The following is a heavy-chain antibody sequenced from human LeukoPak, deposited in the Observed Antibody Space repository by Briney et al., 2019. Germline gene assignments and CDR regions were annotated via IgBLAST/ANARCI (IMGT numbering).Heavy chain of an antibody. CDR3: ARTLYSYGRPVYYYGIDV. J-gene: IGHJ6*04. V-gene: IGHV3-33*01. CDR1: GFTFSAYG. CDR2: IWHDGSNK. D-gene: IGHD5-18*01. Sequence: GGSLRLSCAASGFTFSAYGMHWVRQAPGKGLEWVALIWHDGSNKYYEGSVKGRFTISRDDSKNMLYLQMNSLRDEDTAVYYCARTLYSYGRPVYYYGIDVWGKGTTVTVSS.